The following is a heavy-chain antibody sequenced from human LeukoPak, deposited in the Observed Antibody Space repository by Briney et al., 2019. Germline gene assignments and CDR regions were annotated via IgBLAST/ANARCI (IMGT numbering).Heavy chain of an antibody. CDR1: GYTFTGYY. J-gene: IGHJ4*02. Sequence: ASVKVSCKASGYTFTGYYMHWVRQAPGQGLEWMGWINPNSGGTNYAQKFQGRVTMTRDTSISTAYMELSRLRSDDTAVYYCVRSSEVAATFNLDYWGQGTLVTVSS. V-gene: IGHV1-2*02. CDR3: VRSSEVAATFNLDY. D-gene: IGHD2-15*01. CDR2: INPNSGGT.